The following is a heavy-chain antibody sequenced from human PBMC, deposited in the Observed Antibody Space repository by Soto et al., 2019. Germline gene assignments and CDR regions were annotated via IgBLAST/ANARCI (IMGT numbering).Heavy chain of an antibody. Sequence: SVKVSCKASGFTFTSSAVQWVLQSLLQRLEWIGCIVVGSGNTNYAQKFQERVTITRDMSTSTAYMELSSLRSEDTAVYYCAAETYYDFWSGYPNFDYWGQGTLVTVSS. J-gene: IGHJ4*02. CDR2: IVVGSGNT. CDR3: AAETYYDFWSGYPNFDY. D-gene: IGHD3-3*01. CDR1: GFTFTSSA. V-gene: IGHV1-58*01.